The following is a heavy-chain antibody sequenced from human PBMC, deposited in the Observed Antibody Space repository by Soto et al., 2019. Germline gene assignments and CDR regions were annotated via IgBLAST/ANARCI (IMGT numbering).Heavy chain of an antibody. D-gene: IGHD5-12*01. J-gene: IGHJ3*02. CDR1: GFSLITSGEV. Sequence: QITLKESGPTLVKPTQTLTLTCSFSGFSLITSGEVVGWIRQPPGKALEWLALIYWDDGKRYSPSLKRRLTITKDTSKNQLVLTMTNLDPVDTSTYYCAHIKMASLAFDIWGQGTMVTVSS. V-gene: IGHV2-5*02. CDR2: IYWDDGK. CDR3: AHIKMASLAFDI.